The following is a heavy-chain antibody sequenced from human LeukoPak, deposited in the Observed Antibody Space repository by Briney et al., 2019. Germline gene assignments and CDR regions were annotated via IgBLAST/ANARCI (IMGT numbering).Heavy chain of an antibody. D-gene: IGHD6-19*01. CDR2: IRYDGSNK. J-gene: IGHJ4*02. Sequence: GGSLRLSCAASGFTFSSYGMHWVRQAPGKGLEWVTFIRYDGSNKYYADSVKGRFTISRDNSKNTLYLQMNGLRAEDTAVYYCAKPAAGYSSGWYDGPYYFDYWGQGTLVTVSS. CDR1: GFTFSSYG. CDR3: AKPAAGYSSGWYDGPYYFDY. V-gene: IGHV3-30*02.